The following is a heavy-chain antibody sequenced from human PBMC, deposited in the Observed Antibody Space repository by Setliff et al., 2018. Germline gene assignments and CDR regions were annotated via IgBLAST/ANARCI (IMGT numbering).Heavy chain of an antibody. J-gene: IGHJ3*01. CDR1: GDSISSGDYF. CDR3: AREVGTSTSSDAFDV. Sequence: SETPSLTCTVSGDSISSGDYFWSWIRQPPGKGLEWIAYIYHSGSAYYNPSLKSRVTMSVDTSKNQFSLHLTSVTAADTAVYYCAREVGTSTSSDAFDVGGQGMMVTVSS. CDR2: IYHSGSA. D-gene: IGHD1-26*01. V-gene: IGHV4-30-4*08.